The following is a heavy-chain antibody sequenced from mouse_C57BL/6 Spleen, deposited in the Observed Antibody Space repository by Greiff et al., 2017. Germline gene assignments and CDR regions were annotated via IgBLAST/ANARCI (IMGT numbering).Heavy chain of an antibody. CDR3: ARGGVLLNDAMDY. D-gene: IGHD1-1*01. CDR1: GYTFTSYW. Sequence: QVQLQQPGTELVKPGASVKLSCKASGYTFTSYWMHWVKQRSGQGLEWIGNINPSNGGTNYNEKFKSKATLTVDKSSSTAYMQLSSLTSDDSAVYYCARGGVLLNDAMDYWGQGTSVTVSS. J-gene: IGHJ4*01. CDR2: INPSNGGT. V-gene: IGHV1-53*01.